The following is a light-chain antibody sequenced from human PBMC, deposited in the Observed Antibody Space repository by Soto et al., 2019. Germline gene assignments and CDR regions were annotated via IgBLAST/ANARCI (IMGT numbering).Light chain of an antibody. CDR3: QQYYSYPTTLA. CDR2: AAS. V-gene: IGKV1-8*01. J-gene: IGKJ1*01. CDR1: QGISSY. Sequence: AIRMTQSPSSFSASTGDRVTITCRASQGISSYLAWYQQKPGKAPKLLIYAASTLQSGVPSRFSGSGSGTDFTLTISCLQSEDFATYYCQQYYSYPTTLAFGQGTKVEIK.